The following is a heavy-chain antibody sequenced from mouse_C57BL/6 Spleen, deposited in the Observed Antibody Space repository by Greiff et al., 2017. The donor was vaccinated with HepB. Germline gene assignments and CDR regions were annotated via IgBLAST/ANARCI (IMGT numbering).Heavy chain of an antibody. D-gene: IGHD2-5*01. CDR1: GFTFSDYG. J-gene: IGHJ1*03. V-gene: IGHV5-17*01. Sequence: EVQLVESGGGLVKPGGSLKLSCAASGFTFSDYGMHWVRQAPEKGLEWVAYISSGSSTIYYADTVKGRFTISRDNAKNTLFLEMTSLRSEDTAMYYCARPPYYSNYGYFDVWGTGTTVTVSS. CDR2: ISSGSSTI. CDR3: ARPPYYSNYGYFDV.